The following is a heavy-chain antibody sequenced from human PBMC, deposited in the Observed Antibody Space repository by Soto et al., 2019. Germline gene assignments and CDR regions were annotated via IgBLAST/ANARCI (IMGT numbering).Heavy chain of an antibody. D-gene: IGHD3-22*01. Sequence: QVTLKESGPVLVKPTETLTLTCTVSGFSLSNARMGVSWIRQPPGKALEWLAHIFSNDEKSYSTSLKSRLTISKDTSKSQVVLTMTNMDPVDTATYYCARMGDRYYYDSSGYYKNWFDPWGQGTLVTVSS. V-gene: IGHV2-26*01. CDR3: ARMGDRYYYDSSGYYKNWFDP. CDR1: GFSLSNARMG. CDR2: IFSNDEK. J-gene: IGHJ5*02.